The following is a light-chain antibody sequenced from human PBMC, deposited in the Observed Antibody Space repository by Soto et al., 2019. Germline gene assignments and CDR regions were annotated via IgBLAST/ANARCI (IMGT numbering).Light chain of an antibody. CDR2: GAS. Sequence: EIVMTQSPATLSVSPGERATLSCRASQSVNRDLAWYQQTPGQAPRLLIYGASSRASGVPARFSGSGSGTEFPLTINGLQSEDSAVSYCQQYNNWPPLSFGGGTKVEIK. V-gene: IGKV3-15*01. CDR1: QSVNRD. J-gene: IGKJ4*01. CDR3: QQYNNWPPLS.